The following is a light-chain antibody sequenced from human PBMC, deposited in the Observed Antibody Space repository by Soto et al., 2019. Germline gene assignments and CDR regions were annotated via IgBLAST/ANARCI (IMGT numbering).Light chain of an antibody. CDR2: DAS. CDR3: QQRSNWPPALT. V-gene: IGKV3-11*01. Sequence: EIMLTQSPATLSLSPGERATLSCRASQSVSSYLAWYQQKPGQAPRLLIYDASNRATGIPARFSGSGSGTDFTLTISSLEPEDFAVYYCQQRSNWPPALTFGGRTKVDIK. J-gene: IGKJ4*01. CDR1: QSVSSY.